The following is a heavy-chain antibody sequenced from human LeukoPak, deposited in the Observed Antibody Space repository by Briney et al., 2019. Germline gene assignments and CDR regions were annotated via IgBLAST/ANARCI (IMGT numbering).Heavy chain of an antibody. CDR1: GFTFSSYA. Sequence: GGSLRLSCAASGFTFSSYAMSWVLQAPGKGLEWVSAISGSGGSTYYADSVKGRFTISRDNSKNTLYLQMNSLRAEDTAVYYCAKDPTPKLWFGDEVGAFDIWGQGTMVTVSS. V-gene: IGHV3-23*01. D-gene: IGHD3-10*01. J-gene: IGHJ3*02. CDR2: ISGSGGST. CDR3: AKDPTPKLWFGDEVGAFDI.